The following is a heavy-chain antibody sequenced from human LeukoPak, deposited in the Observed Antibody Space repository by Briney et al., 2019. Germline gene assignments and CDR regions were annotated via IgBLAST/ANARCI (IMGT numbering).Heavy chain of an antibody. CDR2: INPNSGGT. CDR3: ARAPGDFWSGFFDY. V-gene: IGHV1-2*02. CDR1: GYTFTGYY. J-gene: IGHJ4*02. D-gene: IGHD3-3*01. Sequence: ASVKVSCKASGYTFTGYYMHWVRQAPGQGLEWMGWINPNSGGTNYAQKFQGRVTMTRDTSISTAYMELSRLRSDDTAVYYCARAPGDFWSGFFDYWGQGTLVTVSS.